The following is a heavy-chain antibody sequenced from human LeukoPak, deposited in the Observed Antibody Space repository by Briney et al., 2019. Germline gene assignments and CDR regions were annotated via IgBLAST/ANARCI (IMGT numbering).Heavy chain of an antibody. Sequence: GGSLRLSCAASGFTFSSYSMNWVRQAPGKGLEWVSSISSSSSYIYYADSVKGRFTISRDNSKNTLYLQMNSLRAEDTAVYYCAKALVVVPAAFDYWGQGTLVTVSS. CDR1: GFTFSSYS. V-gene: IGHV3-21*04. D-gene: IGHD2-2*01. J-gene: IGHJ4*02. CDR2: ISSSSSYI. CDR3: AKALVVVPAAFDY.